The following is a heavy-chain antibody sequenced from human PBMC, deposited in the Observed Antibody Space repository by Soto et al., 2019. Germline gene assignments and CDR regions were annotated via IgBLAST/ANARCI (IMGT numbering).Heavy chain of an antibody. D-gene: IGHD6-6*01. V-gene: IGHV1-8*01. Sequence: ASVKFSCKSSGYTFTSYDINWVRQATGQGLEWMGWMNPNSGNTGYAQKFQGRVTMTRNTSISTAYMELSSLRSEDTAVYYCARRTKYSSSSGYCYYGMDVWGQGITVTVS. CDR3: ARRTKYSSSSGYCYYGMDV. CDR2: MNPNSGNT. CDR1: GYTFTSYD. J-gene: IGHJ6*02.